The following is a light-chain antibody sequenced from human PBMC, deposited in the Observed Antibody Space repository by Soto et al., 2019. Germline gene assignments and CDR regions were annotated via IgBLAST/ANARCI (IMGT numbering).Light chain of an antibody. CDR3: QQYHNWPPIT. Sequence: IVLTQSPGTLSSSPGERATLSCRASQSVSSSYLAWYQQKPGQAPRFLIYGASSRATGIPDRFSGSGSGTDFTLTISRLEPEDFAVYYCQQYHNWPPITFGQGTRLEIK. CDR1: QSVSSSY. V-gene: IGKV3-20*01. CDR2: GAS. J-gene: IGKJ5*01.